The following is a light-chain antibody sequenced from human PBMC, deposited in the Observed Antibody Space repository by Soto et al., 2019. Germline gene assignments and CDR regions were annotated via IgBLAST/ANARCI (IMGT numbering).Light chain of an antibody. Sequence: SYELTQPPSMSVAPGQTAWITCGGNDLGSRSVHWYQQKPGQAPVLVVYDDSDRPSGIPERFSGSTSGDTATLTLSRVEAGDEADYYCQVWDSYSDHRVFGGGTKLTV. CDR2: DDS. V-gene: IGLV3-21*02. CDR1: DLGSRS. J-gene: IGLJ3*02. CDR3: QVWDSYSDHRV.